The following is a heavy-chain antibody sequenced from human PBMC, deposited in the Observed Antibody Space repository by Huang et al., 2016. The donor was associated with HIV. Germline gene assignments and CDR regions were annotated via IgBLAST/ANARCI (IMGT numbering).Heavy chain of an antibody. J-gene: IGHJ4*02. V-gene: IGHV3-74*01. CDR1: GFTLSSYW. CDR2: INRDGSSS. CDR3: VRDPRIQSWLNYFDY. Sequence: EVQLVESGGGLVQPGGSLRLSCAASGFTLSSYWMHWVRQAPGKGLVWVSRINRDGSSSGYADSVKGRFTISRDNAKNTLYLQMNSLRAEDTAVYYCVRDPRIQSWLNYFDYWGQGTLVSVSS. D-gene: IGHD3-22*01.